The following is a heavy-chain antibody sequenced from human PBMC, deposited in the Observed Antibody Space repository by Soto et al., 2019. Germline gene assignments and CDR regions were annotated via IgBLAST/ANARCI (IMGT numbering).Heavy chain of an antibody. CDR2: IKSKTDGGTT. Sequence: GGSLRLSCAASGFTFSNAWMKWVRQAPGKGLEWVGRIKSKTDGGTTDYAAPVKGRFTISRDDSKNTLYLQMNSLKTEDTAVYYCTTVHYYDSSGYPDGYGMDVWGQGTTVTVSS. CDR3: TTVHYYDSSGYPDGYGMDV. J-gene: IGHJ6*02. D-gene: IGHD3-22*01. V-gene: IGHV3-15*07. CDR1: GFTFSNAW.